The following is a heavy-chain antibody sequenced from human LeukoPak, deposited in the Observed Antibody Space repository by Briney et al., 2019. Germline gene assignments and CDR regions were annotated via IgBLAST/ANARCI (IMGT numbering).Heavy chain of an antibody. CDR3: ARGGLGELSPYFDY. CDR1: GFTFSSYE. J-gene: IGHJ4*02. CDR2: ISSSGSTI. V-gene: IGHV3-48*03. Sequence: PGGSLRLSCAASGFTFSSYEMNWVRQAPGKGLEWVSYISSSGSTIYYPDSVEGRFTISRDNAKNSLYLQMNSLRAEDTAVYYCARGGLGELSPYFDYWGQGTLVTVAS. D-gene: IGHD3-16*02.